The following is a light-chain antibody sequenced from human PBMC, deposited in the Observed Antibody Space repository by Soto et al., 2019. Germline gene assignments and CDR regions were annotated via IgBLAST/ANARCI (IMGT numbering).Light chain of an antibody. V-gene: IGKV3-11*01. J-gene: IGKJ4*01. CDR1: HSVRSY. Sequence: EIVLTQSPATLSLSPGERATLSCRASHSVRSYLVWYQQKPGQAPRPLIYDASNRATGIPARFSGSGSGTDFTLTISSLEPGDFAVYYCQQRSNRPLTFGGGTNVEIK. CDR3: QQRSNRPLT. CDR2: DAS.